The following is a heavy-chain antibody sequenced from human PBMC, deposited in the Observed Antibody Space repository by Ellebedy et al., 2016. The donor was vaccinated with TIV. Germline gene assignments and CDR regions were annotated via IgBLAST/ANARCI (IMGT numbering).Heavy chain of an antibody. J-gene: IGHJ4*02. CDR3: ARELGGSGGSDFDY. CDR2: IWYDGTAK. D-gene: IGHD2-15*01. V-gene: IGHV3-33*01. Sequence: GESLKISCAASEFTFSTYHMHWVRQAPGKGLEWVAFIWYDGTAKFYAESVKGRFTISRDNSQNTLYLEMNSLRADDTALYYCARELGGSGGSDFDYWGQGTLVTVSS. CDR1: EFTFSTYH.